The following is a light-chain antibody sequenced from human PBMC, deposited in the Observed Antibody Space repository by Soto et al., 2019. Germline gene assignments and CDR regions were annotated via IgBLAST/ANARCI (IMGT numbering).Light chain of an antibody. CDR1: RYIRTA. CDR3: LQDYNYPWT. CDR2: VAS. Sequence: IQMTQSPSSLSASVGDRVTITCRASRYIRTALSWYQHRPGQAPKVLICVASSLQSGVPSRFSGSGYGTDFTLTISSLQPEDFATYYCLQDYNYPWTFGQGTRLEIK. V-gene: IGKV1-6*01. J-gene: IGKJ5*01.